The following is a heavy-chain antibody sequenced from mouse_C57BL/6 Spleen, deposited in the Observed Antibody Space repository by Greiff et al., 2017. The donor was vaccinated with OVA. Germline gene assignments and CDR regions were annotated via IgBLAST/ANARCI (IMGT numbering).Heavy chain of an antibody. D-gene: IGHD1-1*01. CDR1: GYTFTSYW. CDR3: ARASGSSYAMDY. CDR2: INPSNGGT. J-gene: IGHJ4*01. V-gene: IGHV1-53*01. Sequence: QVQLQQPGTELVKPGASVKLSCKASGYTFTSYWMHWVKQRPGQGLEWIGNINPSNGGTNYNEKFKSKATLTVDKSSSTAYMQLSSLTSEDAAVYYCARASGSSYAMDYWGQGTSVTVSS.